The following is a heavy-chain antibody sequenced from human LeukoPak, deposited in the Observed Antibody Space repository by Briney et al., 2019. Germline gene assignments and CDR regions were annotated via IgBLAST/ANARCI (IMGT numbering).Heavy chain of an antibody. CDR1: GGTFSSYA. J-gene: IGHJ4*02. Sequence: SVKVSCKASGGTFSSYAISWVRQAPGQGLEWMGGIIPIFGTANYAQKFQGRVTITADESTSTAYMELSSLRSEDTAVYYCARDHAGDLYGDYDYWGQGTLVTVSS. CDR3: ARDHAGDLYGDYDY. V-gene: IGHV1-69*13. D-gene: IGHD4-17*01. CDR2: IIPIFGTA.